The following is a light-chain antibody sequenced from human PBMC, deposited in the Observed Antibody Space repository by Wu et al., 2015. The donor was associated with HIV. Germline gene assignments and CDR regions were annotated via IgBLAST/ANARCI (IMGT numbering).Light chain of an antibody. V-gene: IGKV3-15*01. Sequence: EILMTQSPATLSASPGERAILLCRASQSVSSNLAWYQQKPGQAPRLLIYGASTRATGIPTRFSGSGSETEFTLTISSLQSEDLATYYCQQYKNWPPWTFGQGTKVVLK. CDR3: QQYKNWPPWT. J-gene: IGKJ1*01. CDR1: QSVSSN. CDR2: GAS.